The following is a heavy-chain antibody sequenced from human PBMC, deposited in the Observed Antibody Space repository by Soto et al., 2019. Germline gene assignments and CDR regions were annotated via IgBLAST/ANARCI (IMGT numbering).Heavy chain of an antibody. CDR2: IVVGSGNT. CDR3: AREAPPEDY. J-gene: IGHJ4*02. CDR1: GVTITSSA. V-gene: IGHV1-58*01. Sequence: ASVKASCKSSGVTITSSAVQWVRQARGQRLEWIGWIVVGSGNTNYAQKLQGRVTMTTDTSTSTAYMELRSLRSDDTAVYFCAREAPPEDYWGQGTLVTVSS.